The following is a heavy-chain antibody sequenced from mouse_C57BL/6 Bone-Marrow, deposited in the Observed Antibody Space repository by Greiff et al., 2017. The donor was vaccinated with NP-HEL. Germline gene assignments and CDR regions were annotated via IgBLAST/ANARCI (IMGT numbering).Heavy chain of an antibody. D-gene: IGHD1-1*01. CDR3: ARDYGSLDY. CDR2: ISNGGGST. Sequence: EVKLEESGGGLVQPGGSLKLSCAASGFTFSDYYMYWVRQTPEKRLEWVAYISNGGGSTYYPDTVKGRFTISRDNAKNTLYLQMSRLKSEDTAMYYCARDYGSLDYWGQGTTLTVSS. CDR1: GFTFSDYY. J-gene: IGHJ2*01. V-gene: IGHV5-12*01.